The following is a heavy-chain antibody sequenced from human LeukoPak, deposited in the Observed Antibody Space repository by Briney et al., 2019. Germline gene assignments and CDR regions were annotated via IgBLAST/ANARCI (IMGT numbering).Heavy chain of an antibody. Sequence: SETLSLTCTVSGGSISSGGYYWSWIRQHPGKGLEWIGYIYYSGSTYYNPSLKSRVTISTDTSKRHFSLTLSSVTAADSAVYYCARTRRHYYGSGKNVNSWPAGLDVWGQGTTVTVS. CDR3: ARTRRHYYGSGKNVNSWPAGLDV. V-gene: IGHV4-31*03. J-gene: IGHJ6*02. CDR2: IYYSGST. CDR1: GGSISSGGYY. D-gene: IGHD3-10*01.